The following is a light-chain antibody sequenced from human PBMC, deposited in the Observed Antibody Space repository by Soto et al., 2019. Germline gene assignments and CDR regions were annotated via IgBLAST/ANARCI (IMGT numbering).Light chain of an antibody. Sequence: PGEIVTLSFRAIQSVSSSYLTLYQQKPGQAPRLLIYGASTRATSIPARFSGSGSGTDFTLTISSLQPEDFAVYYCQQRSNWPLTFGGGTRLEI. CDR2: GAS. V-gene: IGKV3D-20*02. CDR3: QQRSNWPLT. CDR1: QSVSSSY. J-gene: IGKJ5*01.